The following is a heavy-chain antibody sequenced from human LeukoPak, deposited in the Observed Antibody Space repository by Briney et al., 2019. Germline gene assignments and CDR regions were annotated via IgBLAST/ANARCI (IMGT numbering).Heavy chain of an antibody. J-gene: IGHJ3*01. CDR3: VRYYDPPVGDAFDL. Sequence: PGGSLRLSCAASGFMFGSDWMSWVRQAPGKGLEWVANINPDGSEKYYVDSVKGRFTISRDNDKNSLYLRLNSLRADDAAVYYCVRYYDPPVGDAFDLGGQGTLVTVSS. CDR2: INPDGSEK. CDR1: GFMFGSDW. V-gene: IGHV3-7*01. D-gene: IGHD3-16*01.